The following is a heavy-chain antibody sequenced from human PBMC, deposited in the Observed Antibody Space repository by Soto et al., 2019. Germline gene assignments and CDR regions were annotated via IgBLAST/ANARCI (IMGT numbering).Heavy chain of an antibody. Sequence: ETLSLTCTVSGGSISSYYWSWIRQPPGKGLEWIGYIYYSGSTNYNPSLKSRVTISVDTSKNQFSLKLSSVTAADTAVYYCARGYCSSTSCYAGFLSLFDYWGQGTLVTVSS. CDR2: IYYSGST. J-gene: IGHJ4*02. CDR3: ARGYCSSTSCYAGFLSLFDY. CDR1: GGSISSYY. V-gene: IGHV4-59*01. D-gene: IGHD2-2*01.